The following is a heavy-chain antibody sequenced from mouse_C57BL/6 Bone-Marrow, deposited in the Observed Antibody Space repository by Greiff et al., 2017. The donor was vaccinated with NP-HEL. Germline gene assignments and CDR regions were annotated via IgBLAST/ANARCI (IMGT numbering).Heavy chain of an antibody. V-gene: IGHV7-1*01. J-gene: IGHJ3*01. Sequence: DVMLVESGGGLVQSGRSLRLSCATSGFTFSDFYMEWVRQAPGKGLEWIAASRNKANDYTTEYSASVKGRFIVSRDTSQSILYLQMNALRAEDTAIYYCARDARGDPFAYWGQGTLVTVSA. CDR1: GFTFSDFY. CDR3: ARDARGDPFAY. D-gene: IGHD3-3*01. CDR2: SRNKANDYTT.